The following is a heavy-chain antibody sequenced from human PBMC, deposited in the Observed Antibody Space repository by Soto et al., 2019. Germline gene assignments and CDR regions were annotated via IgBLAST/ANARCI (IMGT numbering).Heavy chain of an antibody. Sequence: PGGSLRLSCATSGFTFSSYGMHWVRQAPGKGLEWVTIISFDGTNMHYADSVKGRFTISRDNSKNTLYLQMNSLRAEDTAVYYCAKDTLTSASLNYWGQGTLVTVSS. CDR1: GFTFSSYG. V-gene: IGHV3-30*18. J-gene: IGHJ4*02. CDR2: ISFDGTNM. D-gene: IGHD6-6*01. CDR3: AKDTLTSASLNY.